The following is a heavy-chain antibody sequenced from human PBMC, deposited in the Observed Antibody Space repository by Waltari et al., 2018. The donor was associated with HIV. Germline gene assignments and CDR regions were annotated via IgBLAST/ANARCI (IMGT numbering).Heavy chain of an antibody. CDR2: IWHDANNQ. Sequence: QVQLVESGGGVVQPGKSLRLSWGASGFPFRSYRMHWVRQAPGKGLEWVAVIWHDANNQYYADSVQGRFTISRDNSKNTLYLQMNSLRAEDTALYYCARDSPAFSRGTEELDYWGQGTLVTVSS. J-gene: IGHJ4*02. CDR3: ARDSPAFSRGTEELDY. D-gene: IGHD2-2*01. V-gene: IGHV3-33*01. CDR1: GFPFRSYR.